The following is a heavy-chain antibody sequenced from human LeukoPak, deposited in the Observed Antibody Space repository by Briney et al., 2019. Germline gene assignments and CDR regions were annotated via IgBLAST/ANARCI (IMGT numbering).Heavy chain of an antibody. D-gene: IGHD5-24*01. CDR1: GGSISSYY. J-gene: IGHJ4*02. V-gene: IGHV4-59*01. CDR3: ASGIIEMAAWSVSDY. CDR2: IYYSGST. Sequence: SETLSLTCTVSGGSISSYYWSWIRQPPGKGLEWIGYIYYSGSTNYNPSLKSRVTISVDTSKNQFSLKLSSVTAADTAVYYCASGIIEMAAWSVSDYWGQGTLVTVSS.